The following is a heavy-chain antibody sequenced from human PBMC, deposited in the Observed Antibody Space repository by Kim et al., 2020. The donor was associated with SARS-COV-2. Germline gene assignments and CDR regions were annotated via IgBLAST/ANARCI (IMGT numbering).Heavy chain of an antibody. D-gene: IGHD5-18*01. J-gene: IGHJ4*02. CDR3: AKEGYGY. Sequence: SGSIYYADSVKGRFTISRDNSKNTLYLQMNSLRAEDTAVYYCAKEGYGYWGQGTLVTVSS. CDR2: SGSI. V-gene: IGHV3-23*01.